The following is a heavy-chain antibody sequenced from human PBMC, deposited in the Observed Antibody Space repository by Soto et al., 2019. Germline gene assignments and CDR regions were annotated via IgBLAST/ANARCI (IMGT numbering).Heavy chain of an antibody. CDR3: ARGGHDFWSGYYTPRAFDI. CDR2: MNPNSGNT. J-gene: IGHJ3*02. V-gene: IGHV1-8*01. D-gene: IGHD3-3*01. Sequence: QVQLVQSGAEVKKPGASVKVSCKASGYTFTSYDINWVRQATGQGLEWMGWMNPNSGNTGYAQKFQGRVTMTRNTSISTAYMELSSLRSEDTAVYYCARGGHDFWSGYYTPRAFDIWGQGTMVTVSS. CDR1: GYTFTSYD.